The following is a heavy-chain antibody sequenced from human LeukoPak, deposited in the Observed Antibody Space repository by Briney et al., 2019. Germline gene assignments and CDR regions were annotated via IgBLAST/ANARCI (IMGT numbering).Heavy chain of an antibody. Sequence: SETLSLTCTVSDYSISSDYYWSWIRQPPGKGLEWIGYIYYSGSTYYNPSLKSRVTISVDTSKNQFSLKLSSVTAADTAVYYCARYCSSTSCYSGGYFDYWGQGTLVTVSS. D-gene: IGHD2-2*01. CDR3: ARYCSSTSCYSGGYFDY. CDR2: IYYSGST. V-gene: IGHV4-30-4*08. CDR1: DYSISSDYY. J-gene: IGHJ4*02.